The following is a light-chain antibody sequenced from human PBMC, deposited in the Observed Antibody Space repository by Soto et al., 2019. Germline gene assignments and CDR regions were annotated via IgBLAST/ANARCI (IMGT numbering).Light chain of an antibody. V-gene: IGLV2-8*01. Sequence: QSVLTQPPSASGSPGQSVTISCTGASSDVGSYNYVSWYQQRPGKAPKLIIYEVSKRPSGVPDRFSGSKSGNTASLTVSGLQAEDEADYYCSSYAGTYVFGTGTKVTVL. CDR3: SSYAGTYV. CDR2: EVS. J-gene: IGLJ1*01. CDR1: SSDVGSYNY.